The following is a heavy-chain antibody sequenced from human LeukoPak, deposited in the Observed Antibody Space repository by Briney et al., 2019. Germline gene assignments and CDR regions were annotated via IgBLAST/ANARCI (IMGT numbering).Heavy chain of an antibody. CDR2: IRYDGNYK. D-gene: IGHD1-26*01. CDR1: GFTFNSYG. J-gene: IGHJ4*02. Sequence: GGSLRLSCSASGFTFNSYGIHWVRQAPGKGLEWVAFIRYDGNYKYYADSVKGRFTISRDNSKNTLYLQMNSLRAEDTAVYYCARDFWSYSKKSASDYWGQGTLVTVSS. V-gene: IGHV3-30*02. CDR3: ARDFWSYSKKSASDY.